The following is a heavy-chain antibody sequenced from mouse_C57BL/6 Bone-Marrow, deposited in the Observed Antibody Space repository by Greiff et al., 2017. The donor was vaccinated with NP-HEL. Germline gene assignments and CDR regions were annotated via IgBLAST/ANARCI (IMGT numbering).Heavy chain of an antibody. CDR3: TKTYYYGSSYEYFDV. D-gene: IGHD1-1*01. Sequence: EVKLQESGAELVRPGASVKLSCTASGFNIKDDYMHWVKQRPEQGLEWIGWIDPENGDTEYASKFQGKATITADTSSNTAYLQLSSLTSEDTAVYYCTKTYYYGSSYEYFDVWGTGTTVTVSS. CDR1: GFNIKDDY. CDR2: IDPENGDT. J-gene: IGHJ1*03. V-gene: IGHV14-4*01.